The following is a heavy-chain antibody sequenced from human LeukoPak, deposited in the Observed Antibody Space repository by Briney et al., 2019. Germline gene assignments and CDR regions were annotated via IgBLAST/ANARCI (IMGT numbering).Heavy chain of an antibody. CDR1: GGSFSGYY. CDR2: INHSGST. J-gene: IGHJ5*02. Sequence: SETLSLTCAVYGGSFSGYYWSWIRQPPGKGLEWIGEINHSGSTNYDPSLKSRVTISLDTAKSQFSLKLSSVTAEDTAVYYCARGGLGYCSTTSCRNWFDPWGQGTLVSVSS. D-gene: IGHD2-2*01. CDR3: ARGGLGYCSTTSCRNWFDP. V-gene: IGHV4-34*01.